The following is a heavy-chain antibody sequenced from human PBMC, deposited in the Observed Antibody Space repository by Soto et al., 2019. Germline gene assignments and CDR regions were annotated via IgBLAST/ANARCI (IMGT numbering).Heavy chain of an antibody. CDR3: ASARWDY. Sequence: SETLSLTCTVSGGSISSYYWSWIRQPPGKGLEWIGEIFHSGSTNYNPSLKSRVTISVDTSKNQFSLKLSSVTAADTAIYYCASARWDYWGQGTQVTVSS. CDR1: GGSISSYY. CDR2: IFHSGST. J-gene: IGHJ4*02. V-gene: IGHV4-34*12.